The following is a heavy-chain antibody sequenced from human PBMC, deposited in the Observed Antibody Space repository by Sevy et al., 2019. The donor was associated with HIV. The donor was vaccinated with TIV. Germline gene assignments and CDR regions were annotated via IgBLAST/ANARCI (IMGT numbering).Heavy chain of an antibody. J-gene: IGHJ4*02. Sequence: GGSLRLSCAASGFTFSDYHLNWIRQAPGKGLVWVSYISGISTYTNYADSVKGRFTISRDNAKNLLFLQMNSLRAEDTAVYYCARDRRNYGGQYFDYWGQGTLVTVSS. D-gene: IGHD4-17*01. V-gene: IGHV3-11*06. CDR2: ISGISTYT. CDR1: GFTFSDYH. CDR3: ARDRRNYGGQYFDY.